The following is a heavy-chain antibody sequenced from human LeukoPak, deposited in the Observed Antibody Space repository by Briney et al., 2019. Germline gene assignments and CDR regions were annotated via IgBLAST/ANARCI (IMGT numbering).Heavy chain of an antibody. Sequence: SETLSLTCTVSGGSISSSSYYWGWIRQPPGKGLEWIGSIYYSGSTYYNPSLKSRVTISVDTSKNQFSLKLSSVTAADTAVYYCARLFEAYYFDYWGQGTLVTVSS. J-gene: IGHJ4*02. CDR2: IYYSGST. V-gene: IGHV4-39*01. CDR1: GGSISSSSYY. CDR3: ARLFEAYYFDY.